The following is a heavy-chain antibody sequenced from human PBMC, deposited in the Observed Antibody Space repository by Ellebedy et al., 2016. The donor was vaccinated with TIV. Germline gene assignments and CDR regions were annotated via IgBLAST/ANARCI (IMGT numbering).Heavy chain of an antibody. D-gene: IGHD4-17*01. V-gene: IGHV3-23*01. CDR2: ISGSGGST. J-gene: IGHJ4*02. CDR1: GFTFSSYA. CDR3: AKDHSRVTTYDFDY. Sequence: GESLKISCAASGFTFSSYAMSWVRQAPGKGLEWVSAISGSGGSTYYADSVKGRFTISRDNSKNTLYLQMNSLRAEDTAVYYCAKDHSRVTTYDFDYWGQGTLVTVSS.